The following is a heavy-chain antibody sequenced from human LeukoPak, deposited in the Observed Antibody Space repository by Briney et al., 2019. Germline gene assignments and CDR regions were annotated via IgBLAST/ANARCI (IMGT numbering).Heavy chain of an antibody. CDR3: AREDCGGDCYYGESEYFQH. CDR2: IYTSGST. J-gene: IGHJ1*01. V-gene: IGHV4-61*02. CDR1: GGSISSGSYY. D-gene: IGHD2-21*02. Sequence: SETLSLTCTVSGGSISSGSYYWSWIRQPAGKGLEWIGRIYTSGSTNYNPSLMSRVTISVDTSKNQFSLKLSSVTAADTAVYYCAREDCGGDCYYGESEYFQHWGQGTLVTVSS.